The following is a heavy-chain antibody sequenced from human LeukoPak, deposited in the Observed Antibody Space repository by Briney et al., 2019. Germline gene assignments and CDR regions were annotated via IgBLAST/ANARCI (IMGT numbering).Heavy chain of an antibody. CDR2: IYYSGST. CDR1: GGSISSGGYY. D-gene: IGHD3-10*01. CDR3: ARGMGEVLWSGEFLGSPLNWFDP. Sequence: PSETLSLTCTVSGGSISSGGYYWSWIRQHPGKGLEWIGYIYYSGSTYYNPSLKSRVTISVDTSKNQFSLKLSSVTAADTAVYYCARGMGEVLWSGEFLGSPLNWFDPWGQGTLVTVSS. J-gene: IGHJ5*02. V-gene: IGHV4-31*03.